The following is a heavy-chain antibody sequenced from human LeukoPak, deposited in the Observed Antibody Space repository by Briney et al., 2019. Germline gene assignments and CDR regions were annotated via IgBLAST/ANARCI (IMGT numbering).Heavy chain of an antibody. CDR1: GFTFTSSA. CDR3: AAARATAAQIDY. J-gene: IGHJ4*02. D-gene: IGHD2-21*02. CDR2: IVVGSGNT. Sequence: GASVKVSCKASGFTFTSSAMQWVRQARGQRLEWIGWIVVGSGNTNYAKKFQERVTITRDMSTSTAYMELSSLRSEDTAVYYCAAARATAAQIDYWGQGTLVTVSS. V-gene: IGHV1-58*02.